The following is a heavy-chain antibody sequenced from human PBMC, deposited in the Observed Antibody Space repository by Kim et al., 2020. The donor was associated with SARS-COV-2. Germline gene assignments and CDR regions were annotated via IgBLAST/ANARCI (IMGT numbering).Heavy chain of an antibody. J-gene: IGHJ3*02. CDR1: GASITGYY. V-gene: IGHV4-59*01. CDR3: ARWSESLWAFDI. D-gene: IGHD2-21*01. CDR2: THYSGTV. Sequence: SETLSLTCAVSGASITGYYWNWVRQPPGKGLEWIAYTHYSGTVNYNPSLWSRVTTSADTPKNQFSLKLSSVTAADTAVYYCARWSESLWAFDIWGQGTMVTVSS.